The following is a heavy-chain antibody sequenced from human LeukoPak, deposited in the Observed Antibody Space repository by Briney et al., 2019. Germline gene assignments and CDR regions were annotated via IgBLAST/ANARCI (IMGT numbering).Heavy chain of an antibody. CDR2: INHSGST. Sequence: PSETLSLTCAVYGGSFSGYYWSWIRQPPGKGLEWIGEINHSGSTNYNPSLKSRVTISVDTSKNQFSLKPSSVTAADTAVYYCARGIYYDYVWGSYRIYYLDYWGQGTLVTVSS. D-gene: IGHD3-16*02. V-gene: IGHV4-34*01. CDR3: ARGIYYDYVWGSYRIYYLDY. J-gene: IGHJ4*02. CDR1: GGSFSGYY.